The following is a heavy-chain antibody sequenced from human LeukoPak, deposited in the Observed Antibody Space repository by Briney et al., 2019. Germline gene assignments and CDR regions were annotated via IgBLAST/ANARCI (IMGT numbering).Heavy chain of an antibody. D-gene: IGHD1-26*01. V-gene: IGHV1-69*05. CDR2: IIPIFGTA. J-gene: IGHJ6*03. CDR3: ASGSYSNRYYYYYMDV. Sequence: EASVKVSCKASGGTFSSYAISWVRQAPGQGLGWMGGIIPIFGTANYAQKFQGRVTITTDESTSTAYMELSSLRSEDTAVYYCASGSYSNRYYYYYMDVWGKGTTVTVSS. CDR1: GGTFSSYA.